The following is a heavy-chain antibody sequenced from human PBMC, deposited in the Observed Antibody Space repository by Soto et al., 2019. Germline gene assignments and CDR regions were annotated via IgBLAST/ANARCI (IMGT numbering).Heavy chain of an antibody. J-gene: IGHJ4*02. V-gene: IGHV3-33*01. CDR1: GFTFSSYG. CDR2: IWYDGSNK. Sequence: QVQLVESGGGVVQPGRSLRLSCAASGFTFSSYGMHWVRQAPGKGLEWVTVIWYDGSNKHYADSVKGRFTISRDNSTNALYLHMASLKTEGTAVYYWARGSPPDYWGQGSLVTVSS. CDR3: ARGSPPDY.